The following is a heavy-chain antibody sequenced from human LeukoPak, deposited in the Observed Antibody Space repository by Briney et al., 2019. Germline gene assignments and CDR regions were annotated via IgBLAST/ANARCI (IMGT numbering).Heavy chain of an antibody. D-gene: IGHD3-3*01. CDR1: GGSVTSTNW. J-gene: IGHJ4*02. CDR2: VHLDGRT. Sequence: SGTLSLTCAVYGGSVTSTNWWTWVRQPPGKGLEWIGEVHLDGRTNYNPSLTGRLTMSVDLYENHISLKMTSVTAADTAVYYCAREGGFYRPLDYSGQGMLVTVSS. CDR3: AREGGFYRPLDY. V-gene: IGHV4-4*02.